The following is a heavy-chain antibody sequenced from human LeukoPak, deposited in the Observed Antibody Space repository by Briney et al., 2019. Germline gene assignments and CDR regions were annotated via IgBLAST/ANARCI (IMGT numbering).Heavy chain of an antibody. D-gene: IGHD2-15*01. V-gene: IGHV3-23*01. CDR2: ISLSVGS. J-gene: IGHJ4*02. Sequence: GGSLKFSFAAPGFTFSNYARSGFRKAPGKGLNWASGISLSVGSYYADSVKGRFTVSRDISKNTLYLQMNSLRAEDTAVYFCAREPRDCTGGTCQSAGGYYFYYWSQGTLVTVSS. CDR1: GFTFSNYA. CDR3: AREPRDCTGGTCQSAGGYYFYY.